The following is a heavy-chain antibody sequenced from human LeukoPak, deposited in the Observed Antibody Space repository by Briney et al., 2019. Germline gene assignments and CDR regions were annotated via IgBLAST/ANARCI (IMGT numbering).Heavy chain of an antibody. J-gene: IGHJ3*02. D-gene: IGHD3-10*01. V-gene: IGHV4-59*01. CDR2: IYYTGST. Sequence: SETLSLTCTVSGASISSYYWSWIRQPPGKGLEWIGYIYYTGSTNYNPSLKSRVTISLDTSKNQFSLKLNSVTAADTAVYYCARAGKAFDIWGQGTMVTVSS. CDR3: ARAGKAFDI. CDR1: GASISSYY.